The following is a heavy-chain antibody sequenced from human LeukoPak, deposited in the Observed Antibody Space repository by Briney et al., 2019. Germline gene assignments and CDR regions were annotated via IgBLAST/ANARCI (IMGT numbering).Heavy chain of an antibody. CDR1: GGTFSRFT. Sequence: SVKVSCTASGGTFSRFTISWVRQAPGQGFEWMGGITPIFDTANFAQKFQGRVSITADESTSTAFMELSSLRSEDTAVYYCAREWGLESSGYYYAYWGQGTLVTVSS. CDR3: AREWGLESSGYYYAY. J-gene: IGHJ4*02. CDR2: ITPIFDTA. V-gene: IGHV1-69*01. D-gene: IGHD3-22*01.